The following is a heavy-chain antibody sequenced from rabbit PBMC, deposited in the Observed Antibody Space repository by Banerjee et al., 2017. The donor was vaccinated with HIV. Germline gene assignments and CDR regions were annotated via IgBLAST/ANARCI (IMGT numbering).Heavy chain of an antibody. V-gene: IGHV1S45*01. J-gene: IGHJ3*01. Sequence: QEQLEESGGDLVKPGASLTLTCTASGFSFSSGYYIAWVRPAPGEGLEWIAFIYAGDDSTCYASWAKGRFTISKTSSTTVALQMTSLPAADAAAYFFARDLASVIGWYFGLWGQGTLVTVS. D-gene: IGHD1-1*01. CDR1: GFSFSSGYY. CDR2: IYAGDDST. CDR3: ARDLASVIGWYFGL.